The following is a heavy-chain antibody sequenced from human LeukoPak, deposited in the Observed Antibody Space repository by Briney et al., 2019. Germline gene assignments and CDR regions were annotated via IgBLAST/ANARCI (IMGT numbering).Heavy chain of an antibody. CDR1: GGSFSGYY. Sequence: SETLSLTCAVYGGSFSGYYWSWIRQPPGKGLEWIGEINHSGSTNYNPSLKSRVTISVDTSKNQFSLKLSSVTAADTAVYYCARVLYSNFPRMDVWGKGTTDTVSS. J-gene: IGHJ6*04. CDR3: ARVLYSNFPRMDV. V-gene: IGHV4-34*01. CDR2: INHSGST. D-gene: IGHD4-11*01.